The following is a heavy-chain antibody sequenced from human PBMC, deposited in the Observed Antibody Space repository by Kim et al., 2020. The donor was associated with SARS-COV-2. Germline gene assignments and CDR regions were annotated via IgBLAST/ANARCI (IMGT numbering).Heavy chain of an antibody. J-gene: IGHJ4*02. CDR3: ARAYHDSSGYYYVHFDY. V-gene: IGHV3-74*01. D-gene: IGHD3-22*01. CDR1: GFTFSSYW. CDR2: INSDGSST. Sequence: GGSLRLSCAASGFTFSSYWMHWVRQAPGKGLVWVSRINSDGSSTSYADSVKGRFTISRDNAKNTLYLQMNSLRAEDTAVYYCARAYHDSSGYYYVHFDYWGQGTLVTVSS.